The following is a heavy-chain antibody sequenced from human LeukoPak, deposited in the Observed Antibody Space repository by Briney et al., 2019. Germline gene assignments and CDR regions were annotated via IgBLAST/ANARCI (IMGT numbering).Heavy chain of an antibody. CDR2: IIPIFGTA. V-gene: IGHV1-69*13. CDR1: GGTFSSYA. J-gene: IGHJ5*02. CDR3: ARVRYDFWSGYYGWFDP. Sequence: SVKVPCKASGGTFSSYAISWVRQAPGQGLEWMGGIIPIFGTANYAQKFQGRVTITADESTSTAYMELSSLRSEDTAVYYCARVRYDFWSGYYGWFDPWGQGTLVTVSS. D-gene: IGHD3-3*01.